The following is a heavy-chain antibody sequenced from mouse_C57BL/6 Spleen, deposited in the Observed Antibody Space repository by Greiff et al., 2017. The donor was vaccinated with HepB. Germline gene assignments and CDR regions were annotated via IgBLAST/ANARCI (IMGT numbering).Heavy chain of an antibody. CDR3: ARIITTVPADY. CDR2: ISDGGSYT. D-gene: IGHD1-2*01. CDR1: RFTFSSYA. Sequence: EVKLVESGGGLVKPGGSLKLSCAASRFTFSSYAMSWVRQTPEKRLEWVATISDGGSYTYYPDNVKGRFTISRDNAKNNLYLQMSHLKSEDTAMYYCARIITTVPADYWGQGTTLTVSS. V-gene: IGHV5-4*03. J-gene: IGHJ2*01.